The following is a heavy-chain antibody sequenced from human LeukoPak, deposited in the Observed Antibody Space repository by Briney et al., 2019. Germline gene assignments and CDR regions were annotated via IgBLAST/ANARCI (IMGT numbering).Heavy chain of an antibody. CDR1: GFTISNNW. V-gene: IGHV3-7*04. CDR3: AREAQGGATALDL. J-gene: IGHJ5*02. CDR2: IRQDGNEK. D-gene: IGHD1-26*01. Sequence: GGSLRLSCVASGFTISNNWMSWVRQAPGKGLEWVTNIRQDGNEKFYADSAKGRFTISRDNAKNSLYLQMNCLRADDGGVYYCAREAQGGATALDLWGQGTLVTVSS.